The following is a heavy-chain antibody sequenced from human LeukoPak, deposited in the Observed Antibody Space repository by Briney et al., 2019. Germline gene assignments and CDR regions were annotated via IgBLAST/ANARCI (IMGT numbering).Heavy chain of an antibody. CDR3: ARGRVMTTVTTSSDY. J-gene: IGHJ4*02. D-gene: IGHD4-11*01. CDR2: INHSGST. CDR1: GGSFSGYY. V-gene: IGHV4-34*01. Sequence: PSETLSLTCAVYGGSFSGYYWSWIRQPPGKGLEWIGEINHSGSTNYNPSLKSRVTISVDTSKNQFSLKLSSVTAADTAVYYCARGRVMTTVTTSSDYWGQGTLVTVSS.